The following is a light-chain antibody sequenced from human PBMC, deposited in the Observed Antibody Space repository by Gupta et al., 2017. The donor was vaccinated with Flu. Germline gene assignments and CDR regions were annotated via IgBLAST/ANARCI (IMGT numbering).Light chain of an antibody. CDR1: NSNIGTNT. Sequence: RVTISCSGSNSNIGTNTVNWYQQLPGTAPKLLIYTNSQRPSGVPDRFSGSKSGTSASLAISGLRSDDEADYYCAAWDYSLNGWVFGGRTKLTVL. J-gene: IGLJ3*02. V-gene: IGLV1-44*01. CDR2: TNS. CDR3: AAWDYSLNGWV.